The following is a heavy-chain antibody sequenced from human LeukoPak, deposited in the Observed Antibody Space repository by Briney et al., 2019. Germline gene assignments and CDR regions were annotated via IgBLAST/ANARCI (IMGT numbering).Heavy chain of an antibody. D-gene: IGHD2-8*02. J-gene: IGHJ4*02. V-gene: IGHV4-59*08. CDR2: ISDIVSI. CDR3: SGHHPHNTVDF. Sequence: SENLSLTGTGSGFSISSYYWSWHPPPPGKGLEWITNISDIVSINYNPSLERRITISLDAAKNQFSLRLSSVTAADTAVYYCSGHHPHNTVDFWGQRTRVTVPS. CDR1: GFSISSYY.